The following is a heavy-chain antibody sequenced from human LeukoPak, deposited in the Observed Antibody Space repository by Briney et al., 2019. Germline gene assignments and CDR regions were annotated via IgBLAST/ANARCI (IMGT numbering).Heavy chain of an antibody. Sequence: PSETLSLTCTVSGGSISSYYLSWIRQPAGKGLEWIGRIYTSGSTNYNPSLKSRVTMSVDTSKNQFSLKLSSVTAAETAVYYSARDPHQYCSGGSCYYNWFDPWGQGTLVTVSS. CDR1: GGSISSYY. V-gene: IGHV4-4*07. D-gene: IGHD2-15*01. CDR3: ARDPHQYCSGGSCYYNWFDP. CDR2: IYTSGST. J-gene: IGHJ5*02.